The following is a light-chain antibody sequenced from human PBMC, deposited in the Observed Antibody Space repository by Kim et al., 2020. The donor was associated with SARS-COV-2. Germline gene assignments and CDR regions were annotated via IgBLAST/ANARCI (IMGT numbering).Light chain of an antibody. V-gene: IGLV3-21*04. J-gene: IGLJ2*01. Sequence: SYELTQPPSVSVAPGKTARITCGGNNIGSERVHWYQQKTGQAPVLVIFYDSDRPSGIPERFSGSNSGSAATLTISRVEAGDEADYYCQVWDSSANHPVFGGGTQLTVL. CDR2: YDS. CDR3: QVWDSSANHPV. CDR1: NIGSER.